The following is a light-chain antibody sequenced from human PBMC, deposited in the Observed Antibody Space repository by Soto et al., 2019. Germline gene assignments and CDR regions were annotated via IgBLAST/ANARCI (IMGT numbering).Light chain of an antibody. CDR1: SSDVGSYNL. CDR2: EVN. J-gene: IGLJ1*01. Sequence: QSVLAQPASVSGSPGQSITISCTGTSSDVGSYNLVSWYQQHPGKAPKLMIYEVNKRPSGVSSRFSGSKSGNTASLTISGLQAEDEADYYCCSYAGGSTYVFGTGNKVTVL. CDR3: CSYAGGSTYV. V-gene: IGLV2-23*02.